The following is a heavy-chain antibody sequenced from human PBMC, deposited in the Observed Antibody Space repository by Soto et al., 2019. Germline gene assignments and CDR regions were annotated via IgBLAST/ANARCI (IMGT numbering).Heavy chain of an antibody. D-gene: IGHD6-19*01. V-gene: IGHV1-69*12. CDR1: GGTFSSYA. CDR3: ARVFRIALVGKSTSGPESYYAMDV. Sequence: QVQLVQSGAEVKKPGSSVKVSCKASGGTFSSYAISWVRQAPGQGLEWMGGIIPIFGTANYAQKFQGRVTITAHESASTPYKEPTRLRCEDTAVYYCARVFRIALVGKSTSGPESYYAMDVWGQGTTVTVSS. CDR2: IIPIFGTA. J-gene: IGHJ6*02.